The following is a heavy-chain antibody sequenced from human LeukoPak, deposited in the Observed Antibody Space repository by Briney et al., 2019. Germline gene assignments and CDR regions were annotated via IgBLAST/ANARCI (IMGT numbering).Heavy chain of an antibody. CDR1: GGSISSGGYY. CDR3: ARASESYYYGMDV. Sequence: SETLSLTCTVSGGSISSGGYYWSWIRQHPGKGLEWIGYIYYSGSTYYNPSLKSRVTISVDTSKNQFCLKLSSVTAADTAVYYCARASESYYYGMDVWGQGTTVTVSS. J-gene: IGHJ6*02. V-gene: IGHV4-31*03. CDR2: IYYSGST.